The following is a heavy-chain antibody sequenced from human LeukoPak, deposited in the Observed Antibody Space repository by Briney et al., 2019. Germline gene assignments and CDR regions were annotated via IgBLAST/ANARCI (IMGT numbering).Heavy chain of an antibody. CDR2: ISWNSGSI. D-gene: IGHD2-8*01. CDR1: GFTFDDYA. V-gene: IGHV3-9*01. CDR3: TSGCCTNGVCPTFDY. J-gene: IGHJ4*02. Sequence: PGRSLRLSCAASGFTFDDYAMHWVRQAPGKGLEWVSGISWNSGSIGYADSVKGRFTISRDNAKNSLYLQMNSLRAEDTALYYCTSGCCTNGVCPTFDYWGQGTLVTVSS.